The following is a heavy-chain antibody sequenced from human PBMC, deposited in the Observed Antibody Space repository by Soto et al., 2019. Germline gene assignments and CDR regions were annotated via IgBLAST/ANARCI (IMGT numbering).Heavy chain of an antibody. CDR2: ISYDGSNK. V-gene: IGHV3-30-3*01. CDR1: GFTFSSYA. CDR3: ARAGCDGGRCYTLVGLRYGMDV. D-gene: IGHD2-15*01. Sequence: QVQLVESGGGVVQPGRSLRLSCAASGFTFSSYAMYWVRQAPGKGLEWVAVISYDGSNKYYADSVKGRFTISRDNSKNTLYLQMNSLRAEDTAVYYCARAGCDGGRCYTLVGLRYGMDVWGQGTTVPVSS. J-gene: IGHJ6*02.